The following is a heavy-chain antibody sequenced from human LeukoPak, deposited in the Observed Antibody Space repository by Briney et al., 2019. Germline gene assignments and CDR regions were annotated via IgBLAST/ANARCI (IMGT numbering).Heavy chain of an antibody. J-gene: IGHJ4*02. D-gene: IGHD2-21*01. Sequence: ASVKVSCKASGYTFTSYCMHWVRQAPGQGLEWMGIINPSGGSTSYAQKFQGRVTMTRDTSTSTVYMELSSLRSEDTAVYYCARALAVVVLPETLDYWGQGTLVTVSS. CDR1: GYTFTSYC. CDR3: ARALAVVVLPETLDY. CDR2: INPSGGST. V-gene: IGHV1-46*01.